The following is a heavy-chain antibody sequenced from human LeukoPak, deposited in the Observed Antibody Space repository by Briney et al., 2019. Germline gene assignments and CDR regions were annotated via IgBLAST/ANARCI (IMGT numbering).Heavy chain of an antibody. CDR1: GYSFTSYW. V-gene: IGHV5-51*01. Sequence: GESLKISCKGSGYSFTSYWIGWVRQMPGKGLEWMGIIYPGDSDTRYSPSFQGQVTISADKSISTAYLQWSSLKASDTAMYYCARGGVIDYDFWSGYGGAFDIWGQGTMVTVSS. CDR3: ARGGVIDYDFWSGYGGAFDI. CDR2: IYPGDSDT. J-gene: IGHJ3*02. D-gene: IGHD3-3*01.